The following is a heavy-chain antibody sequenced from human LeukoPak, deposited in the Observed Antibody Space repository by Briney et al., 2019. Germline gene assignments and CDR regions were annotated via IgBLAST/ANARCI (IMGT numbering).Heavy chain of an antibody. CDR3: ARHVSEYNWFDP. V-gene: IGHV4-59*08. Sequence: SETLSLTCTVSGGSISSYYWSWIRQPPGKGLEWIGYIYYSGSTNYNPSLKSRVTISVDTSKNQFSLKLSSVTAADTAVYYCARHVSEYNWFDPWGQGTLVTVSS. CDR1: GGSISSYY. J-gene: IGHJ5*02. CDR2: IYYSGST. D-gene: IGHD5/OR15-5a*01.